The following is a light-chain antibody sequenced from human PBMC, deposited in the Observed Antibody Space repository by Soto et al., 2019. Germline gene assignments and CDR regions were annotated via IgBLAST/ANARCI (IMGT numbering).Light chain of an antibody. V-gene: IGKV3-20*01. J-gene: IGKJ5*01. CDR3: QQYGGSPLT. CDR1: QSVTTR. Sequence: IVLTQSPGTLSLSPGERVTLSCRASQSVTTRLAWYQHKPGQAPTLLMSGASNRASGVPVRFSGSGSGTDFTLAITRLEPEDLALYYCQQYGGSPLTFGLGPRLEIK. CDR2: GAS.